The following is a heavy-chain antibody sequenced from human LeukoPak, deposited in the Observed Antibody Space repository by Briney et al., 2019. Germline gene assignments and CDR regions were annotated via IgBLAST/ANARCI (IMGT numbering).Heavy chain of an antibody. V-gene: IGHV1-46*01. Sequence: WASVKVSCKASGYTFTSYYMHWVRQAPGQGLEWMGIINPSGGSTSYAQKFQGRVAMTRGTSTSTVYMELSSLRSEDTAVYYCAREPRQQLEVDYWGQGTLVTVSS. D-gene: IGHD6-13*01. CDR3: AREPRQQLEVDY. J-gene: IGHJ4*02. CDR1: GYTFTSYY. CDR2: INPSGGST.